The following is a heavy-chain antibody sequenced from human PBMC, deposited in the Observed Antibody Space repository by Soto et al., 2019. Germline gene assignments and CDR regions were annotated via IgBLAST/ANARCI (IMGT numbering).Heavy chain of an antibody. CDR3: ARGVVVPAGKDYYYYMDV. CDR2: IKQDGSEK. CDR1: GFTFSSYW. Sequence: EVQLVESGGGLVQPGGYLRLSCAASGFTFSSYWMSWVRQAPGKGLEWVANIKQDGSEKYYVDSVKGRFTISRDNANNSLYLQMNSLRAEDTAVYYCARGVVVPAGKDYYYYMDVWGKGTTVTVSS. D-gene: IGHD2-2*01. V-gene: IGHV3-7*01. J-gene: IGHJ6*03.